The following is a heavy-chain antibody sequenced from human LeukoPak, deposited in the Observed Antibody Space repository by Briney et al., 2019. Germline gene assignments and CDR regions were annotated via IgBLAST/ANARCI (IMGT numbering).Heavy chain of an antibody. CDR2: ITDSGGDT. CDR1: GFTFSLYA. CDR3: AKGSAASRPYYFAY. V-gene: IGHV3-23*01. J-gene: IGHJ4*02. Sequence: GGSLRLSCAASGFTFSLYAMIWVRQAPGKGLEWVSAITDSGGDTYSSDSVKGRFTISRDNSKSTLYLQMDSLRGDDTAVYYCAKGSAASRPYYFAYWGQGALVTVSS. D-gene: IGHD6-6*01.